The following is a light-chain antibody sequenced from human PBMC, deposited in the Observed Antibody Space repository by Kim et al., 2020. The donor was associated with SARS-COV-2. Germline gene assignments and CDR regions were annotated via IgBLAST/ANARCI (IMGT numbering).Light chain of an antibody. Sequence: SELTQDPAVSVALGQTVRITCQGDSLRSYFASWYQQKPGQAPIVVIYGKNNRPSGIPDRFSGSSSGNTASLTITGAQAEDEADYYCNSRDSSGNHVVFGGGTQLTVL. CDR2: GKN. J-gene: IGLJ2*01. CDR1: SLRSYF. CDR3: NSRDSSGNHVV. V-gene: IGLV3-19*01.